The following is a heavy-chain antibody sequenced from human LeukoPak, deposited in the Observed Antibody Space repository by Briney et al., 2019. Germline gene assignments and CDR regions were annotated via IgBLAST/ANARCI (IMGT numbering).Heavy chain of an antibody. D-gene: IGHD3-3*01. Sequence: GGSLRLSCAASGFTFSTYWINWVRQAPGKGLEWVANINQDGRENYYVDSVKGRFTISRDNAKNSLYLQMNSLRAEDTAVYYCASQYYDLTNWFDPWGQGTLVTVSS. CDR2: INQDGREN. CDR3: ASQYYDLTNWFDP. V-gene: IGHV3-7*01. CDR1: GFTFSTYW. J-gene: IGHJ5*02.